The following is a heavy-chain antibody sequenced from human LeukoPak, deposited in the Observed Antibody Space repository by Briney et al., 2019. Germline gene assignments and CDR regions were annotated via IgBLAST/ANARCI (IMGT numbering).Heavy chain of an antibody. V-gene: IGHV1-2*06. CDR2: INPNSGGT. Sequence: GASVKVSCKASGYTFTDYYMHWVRQAPGQGLEWMGRINPNSGGTNYALKFQGRVTMTRDTSISTAYMELSSLRSDDTAFYYCARAPPNSGSYYRLHSWFDPWGQGALVTVSS. CDR1: GYTFTDYY. J-gene: IGHJ5*02. CDR3: ARAPPNSGSYYRLHSWFDP. D-gene: IGHD3-10*01.